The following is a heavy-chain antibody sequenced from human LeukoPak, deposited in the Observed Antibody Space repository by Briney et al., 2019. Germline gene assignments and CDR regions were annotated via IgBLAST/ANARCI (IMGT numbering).Heavy chain of an antibody. CDR3: ARDLYYYGSGSYYNLYYFDY. V-gene: IGHV3-48*04. J-gene: IGHJ4*02. CDR1: GFTFSTYS. CDR2: ISGTSNTI. D-gene: IGHD3-10*01. Sequence: GGSLRLSCVASGFTFSTYSMNWVRQAPGKGLEWVSYISGTSNTIYYADSVKGRFTISRDNAKNSLYLQMNSLRAEDTAVYYCARDLYYYGSGSYYNLYYFDYWGQGTLVTVSS.